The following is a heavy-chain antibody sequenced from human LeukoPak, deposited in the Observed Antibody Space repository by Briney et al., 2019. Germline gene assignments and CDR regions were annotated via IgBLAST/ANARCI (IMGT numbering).Heavy chain of an antibody. J-gene: IGHJ4*02. D-gene: IGHD5-12*01. V-gene: IGHV4-59*01. CDR2: IYYSGST. CDR3: ARVSYGGYVRVRYFDY. CDR1: GGSISSYY. Sequence: PSETLSLTCTVSGGSISSYYWSWIRQPPGKGLEWIGYIYYSGSTNYNPSLKSRVTISVDTSKNQFSLKLSSVTAADTAVYYCARVSYGGYVRVRYFDYWGQGTLVTVSS.